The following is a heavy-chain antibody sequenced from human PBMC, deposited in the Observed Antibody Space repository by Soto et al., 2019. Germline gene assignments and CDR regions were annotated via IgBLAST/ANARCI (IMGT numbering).Heavy chain of an antibody. CDR3: ATTGIPVEDYYYYGMDV. CDR2: IYPGDSDT. V-gene: IGHV5-51*01. J-gene: IGHJ6*02. CDR1: GYIFTSYW. Sequence: VESLKISCKGSGYIFTSYWICCFLQMPVKVLEWMGIIYPGDSDTRYSPSFQGQVTISADKSISTAYLQWSSLKASDTAMYYCATTGIPVEDYYYYGMDVWGQGTTVTVSS.